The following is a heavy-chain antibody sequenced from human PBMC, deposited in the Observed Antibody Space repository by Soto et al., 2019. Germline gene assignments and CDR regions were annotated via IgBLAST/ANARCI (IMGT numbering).Heavy chain of an antibody. J-gene: IGHJ4*02. V-gene: IGHV3-21*01. CDR3: ATHFMLPGPTNGHSDY. Sequence: EVQLVESGGGLVKPGGSLRLSCAASGFTFSSNSMNWVRQAPGSQGLEWVSSISGDSFCKYYTDSVQGRFTISRDNAKNVLYLQMDSLRAEDTAGYFCATHFMLPGPTNGHSDYWGQGTLVTVSS. D-gene: IGHD3-9*01. CDR1: GFTFSSNS. CDR2: ISGDSFCK.